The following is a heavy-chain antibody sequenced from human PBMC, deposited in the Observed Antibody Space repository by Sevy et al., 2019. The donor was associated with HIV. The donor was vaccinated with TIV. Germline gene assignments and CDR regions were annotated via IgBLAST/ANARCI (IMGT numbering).Heavy chain of an antibody. CDR3: ARDKTILEGRYGMDV. CDR2: ISTSSGYI. J-gene: IGHJ6*02. V-gene: IGHV3-21*06. D-gene: IGHD3-3*01. CDR1: GFTFSNYN. Sequence: GGSLRLSCAASGFTFSNYNINWVRQSPGKGLEWVSFISTSSGYIYYADSVKGRFTIYRDNAKNSLYLQMNSLRAEDTAGYYCARDKTILEGRYGMDVWGQGTTVTVSS.